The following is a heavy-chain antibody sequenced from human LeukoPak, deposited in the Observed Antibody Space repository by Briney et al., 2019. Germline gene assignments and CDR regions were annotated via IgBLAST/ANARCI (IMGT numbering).Heavy chain of an antibody. CDR1: GFTFSSYA. CDR2: ISGSGGST. Sequence: PGGSLRLSCAASGFTFSSYAMSWVRQAPGKGLEWVSAISGSGGSTYYADSVKGLFTISRDNSKNTLYLQMNSLRAEDTAVYYCAKDKGYSSGWPFDYWGQGTLVTVSS. D-gene: IGHD6-19*01. V-gene: IGHV3-23*01. CDR3: AKDKGYSSGWPFDY. J-gene: IGHJ4*02.